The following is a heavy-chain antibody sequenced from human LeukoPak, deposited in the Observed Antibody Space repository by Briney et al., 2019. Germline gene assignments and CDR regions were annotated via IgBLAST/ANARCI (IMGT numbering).Heavy chain of an antibody. CDR2: INPNSGGT. J-gene: IGHJ6*03. Sequence: ASVKVSCKASGYTFTGYYMHWGRQAPGQGLEWMGWINPNSGGTNYAQKFQGRVTMTRDTSISTAYMELSRLRSDDTAVYYCARVVVAATPYYYYYYYMDVWGKGTTVTVSS. D-gene: IGHD2-15*01. CDR1: GYTFTGYY. CDR3: ARVVVAATPYYYYYYYMDV. V-gene: IGHV1-2*02.